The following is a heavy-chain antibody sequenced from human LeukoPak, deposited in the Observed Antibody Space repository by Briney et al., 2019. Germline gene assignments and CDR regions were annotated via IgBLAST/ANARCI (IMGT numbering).Heavy chain of an antibody. CDR3: ARESTWDTAYYYMDV. CDR1: GGSISTYY. J-gene: IGHJ6*03. Sequence: ASETLSLTCSVSGGSISTYYWSWIRQPPEKGLEWIGYIYYTGSTNYNPSLKSRVTISVDMSKNQFSLKLSSVTAADTAVYYCARESTWDTAYYYMDVWGKGTTVTVSS. CDR2: IYYTGST. V-gene: IGHV4-59*01. D-gene: IGHD5-18*01.